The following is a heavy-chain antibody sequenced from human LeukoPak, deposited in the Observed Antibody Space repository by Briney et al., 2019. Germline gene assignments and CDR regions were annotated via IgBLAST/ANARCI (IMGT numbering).Heavy chain of an antibody. CDR3: ARIPGRCSSTSCSNNWFDP. CDR1: GYTFTSYD. V-gene: IGHV1-8*01. J-gene: IGHJ5*02. D-gene: IGHD2-2*01. CDR2: MNPNSGNT. Sequence: ASVKVSCKASGYTFTSYDINWVRQATGQGLEWMGWMNPNSGNTGYAQKFQGRVTMTRNTSISTAYMELSSLRSEDTAVYYCARIPGRCSSTSCSNNWFDPWGQGTLVTVSS.